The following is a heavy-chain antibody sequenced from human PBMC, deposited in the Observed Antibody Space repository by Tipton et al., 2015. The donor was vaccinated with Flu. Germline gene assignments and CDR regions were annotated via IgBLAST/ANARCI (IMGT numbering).Heavy chain of an antibody. CDR2: IYNSQYT. D-gene: IGHD2-2*01. Sequence: GLVKPSETLSLTCTISGDSISSDYYWNWIRQPPGKGLEWIGYIYNSQYTKYNPSLKSRVTISVDTSKKQFSLRLRSVTAADTAVYYCARDPSLGMPDYFDYWGQGTLVTASS. CDR3: ARDPSLGMPDYFDY. J-gene: IGHJ4*02. V-gene: IGHV4-59*12. CDR1: GDSISSDYY.